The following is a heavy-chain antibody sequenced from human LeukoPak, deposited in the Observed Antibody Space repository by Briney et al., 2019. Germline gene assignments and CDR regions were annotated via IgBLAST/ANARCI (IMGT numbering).Heavy chain of an antibody. V-gene: IGHV1-69*05. Sequence: SVKVSCKASGGTFSSYAISWVRQAPGQGLEWMGGIIPIFGTANYAQKFQGRVTITTDESTSTAYMELSSLRAEDTAVYYCARVVGATGYFDYWGQGTLVTVSS. CDR3: ARVVGATGYFDY. CDR1: GGTFSSYA. D-gene: IGHD1-26*01. CDR2: IIPIFGTA. J-gene: IGHJ4*02.